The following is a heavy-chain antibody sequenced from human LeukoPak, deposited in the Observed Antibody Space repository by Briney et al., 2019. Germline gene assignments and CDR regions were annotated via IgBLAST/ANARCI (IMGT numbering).Heavy chain of an antibody. D-gene: IGHD1-20*01. CDR3: ARDWGYNWNPKNDY. J-gene: IGHJ4*02. CDR2: ISAYNGNT. CDR1: GYTFTSYG. V-gene: IGHV1-18*01. Sequence: GASVKVSCKASGYTFTSYGISWVRQAPGQGLEWMGWISAYNGNTNYAQKLQGRVTMTTDTSTSTAYMELRSLRPDDTAVYYCARDWGYNWNPKNDYWGQGTLDTVSS.